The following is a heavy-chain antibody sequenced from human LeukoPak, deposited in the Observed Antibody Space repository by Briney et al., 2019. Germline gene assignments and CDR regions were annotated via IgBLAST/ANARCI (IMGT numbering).Heavy chain of an antibody. Sequence: GGSLRLSCAASGFTFSAHWMHWVRQAPGKGPVWVAQINGDATVTNYAVSVKGRFTISRDNAKNTVHLQMSSLTAEDTAVYYCARDKWWGASDHWGQGTLVTVSS. D-gene: IGHD2-8*01. CDR2: INGDATVT. CDR1: GFTFSAHW. V-gene: IGHV3-74*01. CDR3: ARDKWWGASDH. J-gene: IGHJ4*02.